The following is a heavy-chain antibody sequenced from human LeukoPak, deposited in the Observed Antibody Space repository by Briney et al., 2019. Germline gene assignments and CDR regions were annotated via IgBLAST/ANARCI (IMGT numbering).Heavy chain of an antibody. CDR2: ISSSSSYI. CDR1: GFTFSSYS. CDR3: ASLVSGEIGFDY. D-gene: IGHD5-12*01. J-gene: IGHJ4*02. Sequence: GGSLRLSCAASGFTFSSYSMNWVRQAPGKGLEWVSSISSSSSYIYYADSVKGRFTISRDNSKNTLYLQMNSLRAEDTAVYYCASLVSGEIGFDYWGQGTLVTVSS. V-gene: IGHV3-21*01.